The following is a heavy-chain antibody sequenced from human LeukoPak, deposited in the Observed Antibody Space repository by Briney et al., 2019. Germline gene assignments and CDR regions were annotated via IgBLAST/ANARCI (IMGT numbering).Heavy chain of an antibody. CDR3: ARDRSRYSGYDLGY. J-gene: IGHJ4*02. Sequence: ASVKVSCKASGYTFTGYYMHWVRQAPGQGLEWMGWINPNSGGTNYAQKFQGRVTMTRDTSISTAYMELSRLRSDDTAVHYCARDRSRYSGYDLGYWGQGTLVTVSS. CDR1: GYTFTGYY. V-gene: IGHV1-2*02. D-gene: IGHD5-12*01. CDR2: INPNSGGT.